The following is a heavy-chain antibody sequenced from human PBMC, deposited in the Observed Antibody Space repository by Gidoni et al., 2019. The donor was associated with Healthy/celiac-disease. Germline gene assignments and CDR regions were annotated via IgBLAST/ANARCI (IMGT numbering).Heavy chain of an antibody. CDR3: AAEQYGGYYSYYYYGMDV. J-gene: IGHJ6*02. V-gene: IGHV3-53*01. CDR1: GFTVSSNY. Sequence: EVQLVESGGGLIQPGGSLRLSCAASGFTVSSNYMSWVRQAPGKGLEWVSVIYSGGSTYYADSVKGRFTISRDNSKNTLYLQMNSLRAEDTAVYYCAAEQYGGYYSYYYYGMDVWGQGTTVTVSS. D-gene: IGHD3-3*01. CDR2: IYSGGST.